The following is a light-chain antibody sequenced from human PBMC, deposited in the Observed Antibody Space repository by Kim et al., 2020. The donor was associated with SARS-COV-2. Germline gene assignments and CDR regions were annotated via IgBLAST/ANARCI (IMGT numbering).Light chain of an antibody. Sequence: SPGNSATLSCRASQSITRNYLAWYQQKGGQAPRLLIHSASSRATGIPDRISGSGSGTDFTLTISRLEPEDFAVYYCQHYGSSSGTFGPGTKVDIK. CDR3: QHYGSSSGT. V-gene: IGKV3-20*01. J-gene: IGKJ1*01. CDR2: SAS. CDR1: QSITRNY.